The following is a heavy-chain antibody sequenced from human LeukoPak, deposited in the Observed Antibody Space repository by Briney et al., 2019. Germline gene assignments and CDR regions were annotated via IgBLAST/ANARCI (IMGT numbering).Heavy chain of an antibody. CDR1: GFTFSSYE. CDR3: AREGGGFGELFFYYYYYYMDV. D-gene: IGHD3-10*01. CDR2: ISTTGSSI. Sequence: GGSLRLSCAASGFTFSSYEMNWVRQAPGKGLEWVSYISTTGSSIYYADSVKGRFTISRDNVKNLLYLQMNSLRAEDTAVYYCAREGGGFGELFFYYYYYYMDVWGKGTTVTVSS. J-gene: IGHJ6*03. V-gene: IGHV3-48*03.